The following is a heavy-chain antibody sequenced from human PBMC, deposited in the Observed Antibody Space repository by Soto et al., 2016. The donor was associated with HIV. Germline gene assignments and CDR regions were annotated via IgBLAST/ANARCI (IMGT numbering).Heavy chain of an antibody. CDR3: ATPVSSTWPL. Sequence: EVQLMESGGGLVKPGESLRLSCAASGFTFSNSSMNWVRQAPGKGLEWVSSIDSNSMYIHYADVVKGRFTVSRDNAKNSVYLQMNSLRAEDTGVYYCATPVSSTWPLWGQGTLVTVSS. V-gene: IGHV3-21*01. D-gene: IGHD2-2*01. J-gene: IGHJ4*02. CDR2: IDSNSMYI. CDR1: GFTFSNSS.